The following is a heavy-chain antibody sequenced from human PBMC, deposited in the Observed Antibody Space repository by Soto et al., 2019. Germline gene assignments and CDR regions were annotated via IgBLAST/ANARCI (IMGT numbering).Heavy chain of an antibody. CDR3: VRDGIGGFDY. CDR1: GFTFRNYV. V-gene: IGHV3-33*01. CDR2: IWADGSNK. Sequence: QVQLVESGGGVVQPGRSLRLSCVASGFTFRNYVMQWVRQAPGKGLEWVAVIWADGSNKSYADSVKGRFAVSRDNSKNTLLLQMNSLRAEDTAVYYCVRDGIGGFDYWGQGTLVTVSS. D-gene: IGHD3-10*01. J-gene: IGHJ4*02.